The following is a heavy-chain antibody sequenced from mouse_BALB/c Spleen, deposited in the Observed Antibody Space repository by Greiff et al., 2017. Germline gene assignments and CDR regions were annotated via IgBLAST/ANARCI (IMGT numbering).Heavy chain of an antibody. J-gene: IGHJ2*01. CDR1: GFSLTSYG. CDR3: ARGLRLSYYLDY. Sequence: VHLVESGPGLVAPSQSLSITCTVSGFSLTSYGVHWVRQPPGKGLEWLGVIWAGGSTNYNSALMSRLSISKDNSKSQVFLKMNSLQTDDTAMYYCARGLRLSYYLDYWGQGTTLTVAS. CDR2: IWAGGST. D-gene: IGHD1-2*01. V-gene: IGHV2-9*02.